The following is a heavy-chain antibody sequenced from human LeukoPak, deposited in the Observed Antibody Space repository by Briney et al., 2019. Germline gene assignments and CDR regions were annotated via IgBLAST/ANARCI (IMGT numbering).Heavy chain of an antibody. V-gene: IGHV3-7*01. CDR3: ARRNYDILTGQKQYYYYYYMDV. CDR1: GFTFSSYW. J-gene: IGHJ6*03. Sequence: GGSLRLSCAASGFTFSSYWMSWVRQAPGKGLEWVANIKQDGSEKYYVDSVKGRFTISRDNAKNSLYLQMNSLRAEDTAVYYCARRNYDILTGQKQYYYYYYMDVWGKGTTVTISS. CDR2: IKQDGSEK. D-gene: IGHD3-9*01.